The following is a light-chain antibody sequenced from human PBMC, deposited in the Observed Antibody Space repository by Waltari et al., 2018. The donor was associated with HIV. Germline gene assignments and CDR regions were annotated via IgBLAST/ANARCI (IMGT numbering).Light chain of an antibody. CDR1: ALSNKF. CDR3: QAWGSSTALYV. J-gene: IGLJ1*01. CDR2: QDN. Sequence: SSDLTQPPSVSVSPGQTASVTCSGDALSNKFVSGYQMRPGQSPLLVIYQDNKRPSGIPGRFSGSNSGDTATLTISGTQVMDEAEYYCQAWGSSTALYVFGTGTKVTVL. V-gene: IGLV3-1*01.